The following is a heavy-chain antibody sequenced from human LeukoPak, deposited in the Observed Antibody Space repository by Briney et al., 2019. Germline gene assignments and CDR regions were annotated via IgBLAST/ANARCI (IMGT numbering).Heavy chain of an antibody. CDR2: IKQDGSEK. J-gene: IGHJ4*02. CDR1: GFTFSSYG. Sequence: GGSLRLSCAASGFTFSSYGMHWVRQAPGKGLEWVANIKQDGSEKYYVDSVKGRFTISRDNAKNSLYLQMNSLRAEDTAVYYCARKNGLDYWGQRTLVTVSS. V-gene: IGHV3-7*01. CDR3: ARKNGLDY.